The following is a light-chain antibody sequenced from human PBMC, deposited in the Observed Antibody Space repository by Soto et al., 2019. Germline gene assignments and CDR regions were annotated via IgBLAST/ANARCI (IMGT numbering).Light chain of an antibody. Sequence: NVFSQFPGPLVLVSGERATPPWRASHSVSSSYLAWYQQKPGQAPRLLIYGASSRATGIPDRFSGSGSGTDFTLTISRLAPEDFAVYYCQQYGSSGTFGQGTKVDI. CDR1: HSVSSSY. CDR3: QQYGSSGT. V-gene: IGKV3-20*01. CDR2: GAS. J-gene: IGKJ1*01.